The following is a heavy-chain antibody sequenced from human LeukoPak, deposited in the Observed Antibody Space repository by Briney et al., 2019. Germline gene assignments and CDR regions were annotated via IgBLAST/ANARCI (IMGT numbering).Heavy chain of an antibody. D-gene: IGHD2-15*01. Sequence: TSSETLSLTCTVSGGSTGSDYWSWIRQPPGKGLEWIAYVYYSGVTSYNPSLKSRVAISIDTSKNQFSLNLSSVTAADTAVYYCARLSLHCSGGSCYRGALDSWGQGTLVTVSS. CDR1: GGSTGSDY. CDR2: VYYSGVT. V-gene: IGHV4-59*08. J-gene: IGHJ4*02. CDR3: ARLSLHCSGGSCYRGALDS.